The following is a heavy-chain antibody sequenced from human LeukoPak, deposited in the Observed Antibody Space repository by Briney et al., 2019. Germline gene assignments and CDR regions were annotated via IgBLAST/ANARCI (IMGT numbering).Heavy chain of an antibody. CDR3: ARAAHYYDSSGYCVY. J-gene: IGHJ4*02. CDR1: GGTFSSYA. CDR2: ISAYNGNT. V-gene: IGHV1-18*01. D-gene: IGHD3-22*01. Sequence: ASVKVSCKASGGTFSSYAISWVRQAPGQGLEWMGWISAYNGNTNYAQKLQGRVTMTTDTSTSTAYMELRSLRSDDTAVYYCARAAHYYDSSGYCVYWGQGTLVTVSS.